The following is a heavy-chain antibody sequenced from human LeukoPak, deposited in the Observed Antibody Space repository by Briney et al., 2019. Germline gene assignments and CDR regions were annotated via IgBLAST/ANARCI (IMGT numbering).Heavy chain of an antibody. CDR3: AKAYDYVWGSYRD. J-gene: IGHJ4*02. CDR1: GFTFSSYG. D-gene: IGHD3-16*02. Sequence: GGSLRLSCAASGFTFSSYGMHWVRQAPGKGLEWVAFIRYDGSNKYYADSVKGRFTISRDNSKNTLYLQMNSLRAEDTAVYYCAKAYDYVWGSYRDWGQGTLVTVSS. V-gene: IGHV3-30*02. CDR2: IRYDGSNK.